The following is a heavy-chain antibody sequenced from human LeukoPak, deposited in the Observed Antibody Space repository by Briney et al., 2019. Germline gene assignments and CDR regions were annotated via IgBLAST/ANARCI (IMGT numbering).Heavy chain of an antibody. Sequence: GGSLRLSCAASGFTFSSYAMSWVRQAPGKGLEWVSAISGSGGSTYYADSVKGRFTISRDNSKNTLYLQMNSLRAEDTAVYYCAKAQTMVRGVYYFDYWGQGTLVTVSS. V-gene: IGHV3-23*01. J-gene: IGHJ4*02. CDR2: ISGSGGST. CDR1: GFTFSSYA. D-gene: IGHD3-10*01. CDR3: AKAQTMVRGVYYFDY.